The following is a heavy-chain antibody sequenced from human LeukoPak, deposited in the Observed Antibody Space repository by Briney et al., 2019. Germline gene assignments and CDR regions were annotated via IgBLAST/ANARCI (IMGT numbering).Heavy chain of an antibody. CDR2: ISSNGGMT. J-gene: IGHJ4*02. CDR3: ARGIGGGDGYNNYFDY. Sequence: GGSLRLSCAASGFTFRTYAIHWVRQAPGKGLEYVSGISSNGGMTYYAGSVKGRFTISRDNSRNTVYLQMGSLRAEDMAVYYCARGIGGGDGYNNYFDYWGQGTLVTVSS. D-gene: IGHD5-24*01. CDR1: GFTFRTYA. V-gene: IGHV3-64*02.